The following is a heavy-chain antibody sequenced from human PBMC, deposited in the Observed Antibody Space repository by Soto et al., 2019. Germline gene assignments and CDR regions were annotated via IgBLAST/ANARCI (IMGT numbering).Heavy chain of an antibody. CDR2: MNPNSGNT. Sequence: QMQLVQSGAGVKKPGASVKVSCKASGYTFTSYDINWVRQATGQGLEWMGWMNPNSGNTGYAQKFQGRVTMTRNTSISTAYMEVSSLRSEDTAVYYCARCHGVAAGTTDFDYWGQGTLVTVSP. V-gene: IGHV1-8*01. J-gene: IGHJ4*02. D-gene: IGHD6-13*01. CDR3: ARCHGVAAGTTDFDY. CDR1: GYTFTSYD.